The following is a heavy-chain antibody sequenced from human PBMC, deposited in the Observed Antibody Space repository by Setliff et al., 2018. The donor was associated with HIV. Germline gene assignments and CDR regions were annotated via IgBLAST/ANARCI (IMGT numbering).Heavy chain of an antibody. Sequence: PSETLSLTCTVSGGSIGSGSYFWTWIRQPAGKGLEWIGRIYTSGSTNYNPSLMSRVTTSIDTSKNQFFLRLSSVTAADTAVYYCAREGRQLWFFDFWGQGALVTVSS. CDR2: IYTSGST. CDR3: AREGRQLWFFDF. J-gene: IGHJ4*02. V-gene: IGHV4-61*02. CDR1: GGSIGSGSYF. D-gene: IGHD5-18*01.